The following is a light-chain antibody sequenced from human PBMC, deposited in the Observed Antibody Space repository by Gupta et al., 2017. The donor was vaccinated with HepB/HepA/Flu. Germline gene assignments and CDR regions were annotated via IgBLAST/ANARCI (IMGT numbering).Light chain of an antibody. CDR2: GAS. CDR3: QQNGSSRT. J-gene: IGKJ1*01. CDR1: QSVSSSY. Sequence: EIVLTQSPGTLSLSPGERAPLSCRASQSVSSSYLAWYQQKPGQAPRLLIYGASSRATGIPDRFSGRGSGTDFTLTISRLEPEDFAVYYCQQNGSSRTFGQGTKVEIK. V-gene: IGKV3-20*01.